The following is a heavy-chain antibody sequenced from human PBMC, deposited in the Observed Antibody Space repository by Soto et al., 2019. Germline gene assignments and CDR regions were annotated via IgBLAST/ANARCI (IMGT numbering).Heavy chain of an antibody. J-gene: IGHJ4*02. V-gene: IGHV1-3*01. CDR2: INAGYGNT. CDR3: ARDTGDGTFDF. Sequence: AGVKVSCKASGYTFSSYAMHWVRQAPGQRLEWMGWINAGYGNTKSSQKSQDRVTISRDTSASTAYMELTSLRSEDTAVYYCARDTGDGTFDFWGQGTRVTVSS. CDR1: GYTFSSYA. D-gene: IGHD7-27*01.